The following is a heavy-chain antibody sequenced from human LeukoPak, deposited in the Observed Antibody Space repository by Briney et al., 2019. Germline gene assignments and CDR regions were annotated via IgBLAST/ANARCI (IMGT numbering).Heavy chain of an antibody. D-gene: IGHD6-13*01. J-gene: IGHJ4*02. CDR3: ARRARQYSSSWYDTLFDY. V-gene: IGHV4-34*01. CDR1: GGSFSGYY. CDR2: INHSGST. Sequence: SETLSLTCAVYGGSFSGYYWSWIRQPPGKGLEWIGEINHSGSTNYNPSLKSRVTISVDTSKNQFSLKLSSVTAADTAVYYCARRARQYSSSWYDTLFDYWGQGTLVTVSS.